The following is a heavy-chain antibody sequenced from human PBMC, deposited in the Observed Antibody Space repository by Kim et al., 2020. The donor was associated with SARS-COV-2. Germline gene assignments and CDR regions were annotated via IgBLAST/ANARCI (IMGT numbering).Heavy chain of an antibody. Sequence: SETLSITCTVSGYSISSGYYWGWIRQPPGKGLEWIGSIYHSGSTYYNPSLKSRVTISVDTSKNQFSLKLSSVTAADTAVYYCARGYGSGSYYNVGLYYYGMDVWGQGTTVTVSS. V-gene: IGHV4-38-2*02. D-gene: IGHD3-10*01. CDR3: ARGYGSGSYYNVGLYYYGMDV. J-gene: IGHJ6*02. CDR2: IYHSGST. CDR1: GYSISSGYY.